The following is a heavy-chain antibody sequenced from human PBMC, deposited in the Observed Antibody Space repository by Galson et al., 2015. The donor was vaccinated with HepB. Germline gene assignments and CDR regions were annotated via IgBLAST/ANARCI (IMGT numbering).Heavy chain of an antibody. J-gene: IGHJ6*02. CDR1: GFTFSSYA. D-gene: IGHD3-10*01. CDR3: ARDGVRAMVRGVPPLWYYGMDV. Sequence: SLRLSCAASGFTFSSYAMHWVRQAPGKGLEWVAVISYDGSNKYYADSVKGRFTISRDNSKNTLYLQMNSLRAEDTAVYYCARDGVRAMVRGVPPLWYYGMDVWGQGTTVTVSS. CDR2: ISYDGSNK. V-gene: IGHV3-30*14.